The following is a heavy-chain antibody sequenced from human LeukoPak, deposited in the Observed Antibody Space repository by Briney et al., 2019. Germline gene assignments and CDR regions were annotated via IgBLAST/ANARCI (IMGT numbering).Heavy chain of an antibody. V-gene: IGHV5-51*01. J-gene: IGHJ6*03. Sequence: GESLKISCKGSGYSFTSYWIGWVRQMPGKGLEWMGIIYPGDSDTRYSPSLQGQVTISADKSISTAYLQWSSLKASDTAMYYCARTAYSGWDYYYYMDVWGKGTTVTVSS. CDR1: GYSFTSYW. D-gene: IGHD6-19*01. CDR2: IYPGDSDT. CDR3: ARTAYSGWDYYYYMDV.